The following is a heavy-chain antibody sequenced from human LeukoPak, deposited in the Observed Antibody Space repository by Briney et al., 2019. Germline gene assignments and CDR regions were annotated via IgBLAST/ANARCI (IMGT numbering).Heavy chain of an antibody. J-gene: IGHJ6*02. D-gene: IGHD2-2*01. V-gene: IGHV1-2*02. CDR2: INPNSGGT. CDR1: GYTFTGYY. Sequence: ASVKVSCKASGYTFTGYYMHWVRQAPGQGLEWMGWINPNSGGTNYAQKFQGRVTMTRDTSISTAYMELSRLRSDDTAVYYCARDVPAATYYYCYYGMDVWGQGTTVTVSS. CDR3: ARDVPAATYYYCYYGMDV.